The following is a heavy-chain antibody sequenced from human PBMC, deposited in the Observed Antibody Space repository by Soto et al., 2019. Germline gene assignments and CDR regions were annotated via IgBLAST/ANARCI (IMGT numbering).Heavy chain of an antibody. Sequence: EVQLLESGGGLVQPGGSLRLSCAVSGFIFSNYPMSWVRQAPGKGLEWVSSVSPSGSNTYYADSVKGRFTMSRDNSDNRLHLQMNSLTAEDTAVYFCARRDSSGWYSLDYWGQLTLVTVSS. V-gene: IGHV3-23*01. J-gene: IGHJ4*02. CDR3: ARRDSSGWYSLDY. CDR1: GFIFSNYP. D-gene: IGHD6-19*01. CDR2: VSPSGSNT.